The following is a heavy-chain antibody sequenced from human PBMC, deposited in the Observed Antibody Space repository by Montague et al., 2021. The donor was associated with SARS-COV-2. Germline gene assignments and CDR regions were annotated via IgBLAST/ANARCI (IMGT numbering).Heavy chain of an antibody. CDR1: GFTFSGYE. J-gene: IGHJ6*03. CDR3: VRDKARITIFGAPRGYMDV. V-gene: IGHV3-48*03. D-gene: IGHD3-3*01. CDR2: ISSSGSTI. Sequence: SLRLSCAASGFTFSGYEMNWVRQAPGKGLEWVSYISSSGSTIYYADSVKGRFTISRDNAKNSLYLHMNSLRAEDTAVYYCVRDKARITIFGAPRGYMDVWGKGTTVTVSS.